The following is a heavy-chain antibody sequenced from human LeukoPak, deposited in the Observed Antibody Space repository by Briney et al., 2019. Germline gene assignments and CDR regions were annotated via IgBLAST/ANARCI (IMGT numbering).Heavy chain of an antibody. CDR1: GFTFISYW. CDR2: ISSDGTNK. Sequence: GGSLRLSCAASGFTFISYWMHWVRQAPGKGLEWVSVISSDGTNKYYADSVKGRFTISRDNSKNTLYLQMNSLRAEDTALYYCARDRDRAADYYFDYWGQGTLVTVSS. CDR3: ARDRDRAADYYFDY. J-gene: IGHJ4*02. D-gene: IGHD6-25*01. V-gene: IGHV3-30-3*01.